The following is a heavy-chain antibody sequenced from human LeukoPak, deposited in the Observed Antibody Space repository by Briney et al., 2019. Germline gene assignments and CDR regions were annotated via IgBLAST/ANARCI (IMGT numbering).Heavy chain of an antibody. V-gene: IGHV4-39*01. CDR1: GGSISSSSYY. J-gene: IGHJ6*03. CDR2: IYYSGST. D-gene: IGHD3-3*01. Sequence: SETLSLTCTVSGGSISSSSYYWGWIRQPPGKGLEWIGSIYYSGSTYYNPSLKSRVTISVDTSKNQFSLKLSSVTAADTAVYYCARHGNDFWSGYSHYYYYMDVWGKGTTVTVSS. CDR3: ARHGNDFWSGYSHYYYYMDV.